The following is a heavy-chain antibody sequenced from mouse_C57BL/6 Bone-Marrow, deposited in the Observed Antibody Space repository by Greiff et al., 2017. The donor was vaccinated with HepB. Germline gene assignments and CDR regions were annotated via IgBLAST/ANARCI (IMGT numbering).Heavy chain of an antibody. J-gene: IGHJ4*01. CDR1: GFTFSSYA. V-gene: IGHV5-4*01. CDR2: ISDGGSYT. D-gene: IGHD2-3*01. CDR3: ARGWLLRKAYYAMDY. Sequence: EVQLQESGGGLVKPGGSLKLSCAASGFTFSSYAMSWVRQTPEKRLEWVATISDGGSYTYYPDNVKGRFTISRDNAKNNLYLQMSHLKSEDTAMYYCARGWLLRKAYYAMDYWGQGTSVTVSS.